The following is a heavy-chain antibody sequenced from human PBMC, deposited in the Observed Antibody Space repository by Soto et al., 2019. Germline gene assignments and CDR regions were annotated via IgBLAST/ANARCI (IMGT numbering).Heavy chain of an antibody. D-gene: IGHD2-15*01. J-gene: IGHJ4*02. CDR3: AVSVYCSGGSCCSGLFDS. Sequence: TEPLSLTCTVSGASIRIHDWSWIRLSPGKGQEWIGYIHHRRGTTSNSSPQSRLTMAGDTSKNQFSLNRSSVTAADTAVYYCAVSVYCSGGSCCSGLFDSWGQGTLVTVS. CDR2: IHHRRGT. CDR1: GASIRIHD. V-gene: IGHV4-59*11.